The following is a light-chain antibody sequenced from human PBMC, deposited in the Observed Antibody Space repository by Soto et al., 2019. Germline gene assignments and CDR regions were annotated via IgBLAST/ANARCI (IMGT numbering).Light chain of an antibody. Sequence: EIVLTQSPGTLSSSPGERATLSCRASPSVSSSYLAWYQQKPRQAPRLLIYAASSSATGIPDRFSGSGSGTDFTLTISRLEPEDFAVYYCQQYGCSPLTFGGGTKVEIK. V-gene: IGKV3-20*01. CDR3: QQYGCSPLT. J-gene: IGKJ4*01. CDR1: PSVSSSY. CDR2: AAS.